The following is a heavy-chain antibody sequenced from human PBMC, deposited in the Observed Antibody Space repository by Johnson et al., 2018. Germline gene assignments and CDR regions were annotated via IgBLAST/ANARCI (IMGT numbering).Heavy chain of an antibody. V-gene: IGHV3-64*01. D-gene: IGHD6-13*01. CDR1: GFTFSSYA. J-gene: IGHJ6*03. Sequence: VQLVESGGGLVQPGGSLRLSCAASGFTFSSYAMHWVRQAPGKGLEYVSAISSNGGSTYYANSVKRRFTISRDNSKNTLYLQMGSLRAEDMAVYYCARDVFDSSSQAYYYYYYMDVWGKGTTVTVSS. CDR3: ARDVFDSSSQAYYYYYYMDV. CDR2: ISSNGGST.